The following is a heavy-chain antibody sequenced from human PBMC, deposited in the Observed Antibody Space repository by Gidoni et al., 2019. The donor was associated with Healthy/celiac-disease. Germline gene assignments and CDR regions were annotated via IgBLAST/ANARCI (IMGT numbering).Heavy chain of an antibody. Sequence: QVQLQESGPGLVKPSGTLSLTCAVPGGSISSSNWWSWVRQPPGKGLEWIGEIYHSGSTNYNPSLKSRVTISVDKSKNQFSLKLSSVTAADTAVYYCARGYYDSSGYFPKNDAFDIWGQGTMVTVSS. J-gene: IGHJ3*02. V-gene: IGHV4-4*02. CDR3: ARGYYDSSGYFPKNDAFDI. D-gene: IGHD3-22*01. CDR1: GGSISSSNW. CDR2: IYHSGST.